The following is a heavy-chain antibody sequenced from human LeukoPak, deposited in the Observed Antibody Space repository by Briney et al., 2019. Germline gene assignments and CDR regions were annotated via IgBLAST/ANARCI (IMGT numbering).Heavy chain of an antibody. V-gene: IGHV1-46*01. CDR2: INPSGGTT. CDR1: GYTFTSYY. D-gene: IGHD3-22*01. J-gene: IGHJ3*02. CDR3: ARGRTHRYYYDSSGYYGGAFDI. Sequence: ASVKVSCKASGYTFTSYYMHWVRQAPGQGLEWMGVINPSGGTTSHAQKFQGRVTMTTDTSTSTAYMELRSLRSDDTAVYYCARGRTHRYYYDSSGYYGGAFDIWGQGTMVTVSS.